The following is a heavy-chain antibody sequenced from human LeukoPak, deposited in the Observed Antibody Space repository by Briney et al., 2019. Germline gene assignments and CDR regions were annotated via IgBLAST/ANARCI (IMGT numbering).Heavy chain of an antibody. CDR2: INPDSGFA. CDR1: GYKFTDDY. D-gene: IGHD3-16*01. Sequence: ASVKVSCKASGYKFTDDYMQWVRQAPGLGREWMGWINPDSGFANYAQKFQGRITITRDTSISTVYLELSRLKSDDTAVYHCAPTRAAYSADWTAWGQGTLVTVSS. CDR3: APTRAAYSADWTA. V-gene: IGHV1-2*02. J-gene: IGHJ5*02.